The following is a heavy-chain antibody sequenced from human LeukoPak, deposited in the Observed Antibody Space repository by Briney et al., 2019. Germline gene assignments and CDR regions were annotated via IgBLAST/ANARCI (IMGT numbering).Heavy chain of an antibody. CDR1: GFTFSSYW. D-gene: IGHD3-10*01. J-gene: IGHJ6*03. Sequence: GGSLRLSCAASGFTFSSYWMSWVRQAPGEGLEWAANIKEDGSEKYYVDPVKGRFTISRDNAKNSLYLQMNSLRVEDTAVYYCATTSPSYGSGRYPVYYYYMDVWGKGTTVTISS. CDR2: IKEDGSEK. V-gene: IGHV3-7*01. CDR3: ATTSPSYGSGRYPVYYYYMDV.